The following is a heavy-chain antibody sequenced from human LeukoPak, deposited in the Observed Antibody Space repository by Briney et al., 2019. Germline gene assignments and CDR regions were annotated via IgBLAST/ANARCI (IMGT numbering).Heavy chain of an antibody. J-gene: IGHJ4*02. CDR2: ISYDGSIQ. CDR3: ARDRTSTWSWDY. CDR1: GFTFNNNG. Sequence: GGSLRLSCEASGFTFNNNGMHWVRQAPGKGLEWVAVISYDGSIQYYADSVKGRFTISRDNSKSTLYLQMDSLTPEDTVVYYCARDRTSTWSWDYWGQGTLVTVSS. V-gene: IGHV3-30*03. D-gene: IGHD2-2*01.